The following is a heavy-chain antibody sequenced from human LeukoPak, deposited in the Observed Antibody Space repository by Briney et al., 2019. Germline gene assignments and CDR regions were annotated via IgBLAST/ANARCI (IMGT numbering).Heavy chain of an antibody. J-gene: IGHJ6*04. CDR1: GGSFSGYY. CDR2: INHSGST. CDR3: ARAAGHAGSPYYYYYYGMDV. Sequence: PSETQSLTCAVYGGSFSGYYWSWIRQPPGKGLEWIGEINHSGSTNYNPSLKGRVTISVDTSKNQFSLKLSSVTAADTAVYYCARAAGHAGSPYYYYYYGMDVWGKGTTVTVSS. V-gene: IGHV4-34*01. D-gene: IGHD3-10*01.